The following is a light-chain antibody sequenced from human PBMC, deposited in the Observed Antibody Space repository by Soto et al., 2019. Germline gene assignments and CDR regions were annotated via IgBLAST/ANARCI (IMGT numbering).Light chain of an antibody. CDR1: QIINTW. Sequence: DIQMTQSPSSLSASVGDRVTITCRASQIINTWLAGYQQKPGKAPKLLIYRASNLVNGVPSRFSGSGSGTEFTLTSSSRQPDDFSIYYCLRYGTYSRTFGRGTKGDL. J-gene: IGKJ3*01. CDR2: RAS. V-gene: IGKV1-5*03. CDR3: LRYGTYSRT.